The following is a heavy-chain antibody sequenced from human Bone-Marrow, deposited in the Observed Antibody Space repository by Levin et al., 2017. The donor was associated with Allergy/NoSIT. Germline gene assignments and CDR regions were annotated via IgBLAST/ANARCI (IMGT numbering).Heavy chain of an antibody. Sequence: LSLTCAASGFTFSSYAMHWVRQAPGKGLEWVAVISYDGSNKYYADSVKGRFTISRDNSKNTLYLQMNSLRAEDTAVYYCARDGLYEGSYSGYDRPGTTFDYWGQGTLVTVSS. J-gene: IGHJ4*02. CDR3: ARDGLYEGSYSGYDRPGTTFDY. CDR2: ISYDGSNK. CDR1: GFTFSSYA. D-gene: IGHD5-12*01. V-gene: IGHV3-30-3*01.